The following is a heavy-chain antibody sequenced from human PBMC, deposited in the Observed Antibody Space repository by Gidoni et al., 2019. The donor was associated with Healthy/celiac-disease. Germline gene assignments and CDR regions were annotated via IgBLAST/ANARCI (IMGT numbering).Heavy chain of an antibody. CDR1: AFTFSSYG. CDR3: AKPVAGTLGGDY. CDR2: ISYDGSNK. D-gene: IGHD6-19*01. J-gene: IGHJ4*02. V-gene: IGHV3-30*18. Sequence: QVQLVESGGGVVQPGRSLRLSCAPSAFTFSSYGMHWVRPAPGKGLEWVAVISYDGSNKYYADSVKGRFTISRDNSKNTLYLQMNSLRAEDTAVYYCAKPVAGTLGGDYWGQGTLVTVSS.